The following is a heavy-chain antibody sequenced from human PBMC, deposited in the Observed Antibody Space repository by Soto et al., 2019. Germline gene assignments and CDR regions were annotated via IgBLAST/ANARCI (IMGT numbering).Heavy chain of an antibody. CDR2: ISGRGDAT. Sequence: EVQVLESGGGLVQPGGSLRLSCVASGFTFNSYAMSWVRQAPGKGLEWVSAISGRGDATYYGDSVKGRFSISRDNSKNTISLQLSGLRAEDTAVYYCAKESEYGGSQREYYFDYWGQGILVTVSS. D-gene: IGHD3-10*01. J-gene: IGHJ4*02. CDR3: AKESEYGGSQREYYFDY. CDR1: GFTFNSYA. V-gene: IGHV3-23*01.